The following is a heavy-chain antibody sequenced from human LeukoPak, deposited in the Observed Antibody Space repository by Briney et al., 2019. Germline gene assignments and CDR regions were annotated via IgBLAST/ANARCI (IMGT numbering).Heavy chain of an antibody. Sequence: SETLSLTCAVYGGSFSGYYWSWIRQPPGKGLEWIGEINHSGSTNYNPSLKSRVTISVDTSKNQFSLKLSSVTAADTAVYYCARDLGQGTDIWGQGTMVTVSS. CDR1: GGSFSGYY. V-gene: IGHV4-34*01. J-gene: IGHJ3*02. D-gene: IGHD3-16*01. CDR3: ARDLGQGTDI. CDR2: INHSGST.